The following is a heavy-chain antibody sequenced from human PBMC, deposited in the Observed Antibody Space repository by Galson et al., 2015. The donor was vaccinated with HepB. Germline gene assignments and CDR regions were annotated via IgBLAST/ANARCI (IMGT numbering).Heavy chain of an antibody. Sequence: SVKVSCKASGYTFTSYGISWVRQAPGQGLEWMGWISAYSGNTNYAQKLQGRVTMTTDTSTSTAYMELRSLRSDDTAVYYCARDRPSEVAATLGLYDAFDIWGQGTMVTVSS. CDR1: GYTFTSYG. D-gene: IGHD2-15*01. CDR3: ARDRPSEVAATLGLYDAFDI. CDR2: ISAYSGNT. V-gene: IGHV1-18*01. J-gene: IGHJ3*02.